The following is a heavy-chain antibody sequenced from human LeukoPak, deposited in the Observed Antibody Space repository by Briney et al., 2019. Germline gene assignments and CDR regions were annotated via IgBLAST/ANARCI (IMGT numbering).Heavy chain of an antibody. D-gene: IGHD6-19*01. V-gene: IGHV4-39*01. J-gene: IGHJ4*02. CDR3: ARQKQWQSFDY. CDR2: IYYSGST. Sequence: WVRQAPGKGLEWIGSIYYSGSTYYNPSLKSRVTISVDTSKNQFSLKLSSVTAADTAVYYCARQKQWQSFDYWGQGTLVTVSS.